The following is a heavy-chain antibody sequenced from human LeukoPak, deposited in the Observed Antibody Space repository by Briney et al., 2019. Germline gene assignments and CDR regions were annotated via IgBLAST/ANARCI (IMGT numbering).Heavy chain of an antibody. CDR1: GYSISSGYY. V-gene: IGHV4-38-2*02. D-gene: IGHD6-13*01. CDR2: IYHSGTI. J-gene: IGHJ3*01. Sequence: SETLSLTCTVSGYSISSGYYWGWIRPPPGKGLEWLASIYHSGTIYYNPSLESRVTISVDTSKNQFSLKLTSVTAADTAVYYCARGLGRQQLVSPFDYWGQGTMVTVSS. CDR3: ARGLGRQQLVSPFDY.